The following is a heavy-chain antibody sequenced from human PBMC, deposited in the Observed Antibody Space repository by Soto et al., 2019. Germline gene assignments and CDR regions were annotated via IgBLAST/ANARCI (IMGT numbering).Heavy chain of an antibody. Sequence: SETLSLTCTVSGGSISSSSYYWGWIRQPPGKGLEWIGSIYYSGSTYYNPSLKSRVTISVDTSKNQFSLKLSSVTAADTAVYYCARRFGERYYFDYWGQGTLVTSPQ. J-gene: IGHJ4*02. CDR3: ARRFGERYYFDY. D-gene: IGHD3-10*01. V-gene: IGHV4-39*01. CDR2: IYYSGST. CDR1: GGSISSSSYY.